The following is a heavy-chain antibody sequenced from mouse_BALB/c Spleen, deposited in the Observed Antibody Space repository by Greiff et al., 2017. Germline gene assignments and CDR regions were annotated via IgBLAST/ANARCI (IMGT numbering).Heavy chain of an antibody. CDR2: ISSGSSTI. CDR3: ARELRSYAMDY. Sequence: DVQLQESGGGLVQPGGSRKLSCAASGFTFSSFGMHWVRQAPEKGLEWVAYISSGSSTIYYADTVKGRFTISRDNPKNTLFLQMTSLRSEDTAMYYCARELRSYAMDYWGQGTSVTVSS. J-gene: IGHJ4*01. V-gene: IGHV5-17*02. CDR1: GFTFSSFG. D-gene: IGHD1-1*01.